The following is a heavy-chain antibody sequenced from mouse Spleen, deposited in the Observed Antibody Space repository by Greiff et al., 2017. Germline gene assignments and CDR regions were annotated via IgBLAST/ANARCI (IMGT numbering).Heavy chain of an antibody. J-gene: IGHJ4*01. V-gene: IGHV1-69*01. CDR3: ARRLRDAIDY. D-gene: IGHD1-1*01. CDR1: GYTFTSYW. CDR2: IDPSDSYT. Sequence: QVQLKQPGAELVMPGASVKLSCKASGYTFTSYWMHWVKQRPGQGLEWIGEIDPSDSYTNYNQKFKGKATLTVDKSSSTAYMQLSSLTSEDSAVYYCARRLRDAIDYWGQGTSVTVSS.